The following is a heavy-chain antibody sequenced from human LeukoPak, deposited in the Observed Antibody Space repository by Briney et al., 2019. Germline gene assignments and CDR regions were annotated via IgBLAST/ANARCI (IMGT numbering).Heavy chain of an antibody. CDR2: ISAYNGNT. Sequence: ASVKVSCKASGGTFSRYAISWVRQAPGQGLEWMGWISAYNGNTNYAQKLQGRVTMTTDTSTSTAYMELRSLRSDDTAVYYCARDFYAGIAAAGDHDAFDIWGQGTMVTVSS. V-gene: IGHV1-18*01. J-gene: IGHJ3*02. CDR3: ARDFYAGIAAAGDHDAFDI. CDR1: GGTFSRYA. D-gene: IGHD6-13*01.